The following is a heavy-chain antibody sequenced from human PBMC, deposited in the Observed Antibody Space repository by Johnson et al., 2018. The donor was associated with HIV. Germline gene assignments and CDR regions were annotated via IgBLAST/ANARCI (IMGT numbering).Heavy chain of an antibody. CDR3: ASPRAVAGGGAFDI. CDR2: IKQDGSNK. V-gene: IGHV3-7*01. Sequence: VQLVESGGGLVQPGGSLRLSCAASGFTFSSYWMSWVRQAPGKGLEWVANIKQDGSNKYYADSVKGRFTISRDNSKNTLYLQMNSLRAEDTAVYYCASPRAVAGGGAFDIWGQGTMVTVSS. D-gene: IGHD6-19*01. CDR1: GFTFSSYW. J-gene: IGHJ3*02.